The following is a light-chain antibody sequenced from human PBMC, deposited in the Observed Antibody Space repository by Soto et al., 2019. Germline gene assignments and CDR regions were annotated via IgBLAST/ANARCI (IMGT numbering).Light chain of an antibody. Sequence: AIQMTQSPSSLSASVGDRVTITCRASQGIRNDLDWFQQKPGKAPKLLIYAASNLQSRVPARFSGSGSGTDFTLTISSLQPEDFATYYCLQKYFYPFTFGPGTKVDIK. CDR2: AAS. J-gene: IGKJ3*01. V-gene: IGKV1-6*01. CDR3: LQKYFYPFT. CDR1: QGIRND.